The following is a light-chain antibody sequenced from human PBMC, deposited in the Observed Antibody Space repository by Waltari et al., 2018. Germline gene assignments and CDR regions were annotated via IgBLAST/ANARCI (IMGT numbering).Light chain of an antibody. Sequence: DIQMTQSPSSLYASVGDRDTITCRASQGISNYLDWYQQKPGKVPKLLIYAASTLQSGVPSRFSGSGSGTDFTLTISSLQPEDVATYYCQKYNSAPAFGQGTKVEIK. CDR2: AAS. V-gene: IGKV1-27*01. CDR1: QGISNY. CDR3: QKYNSAPA. J-gene: IGKJ1*01.